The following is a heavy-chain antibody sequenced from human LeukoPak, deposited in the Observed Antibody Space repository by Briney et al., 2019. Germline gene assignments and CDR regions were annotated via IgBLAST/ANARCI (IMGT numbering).Heavy chain of an antibody. J-gene: IGHJ6*02. V-gene: IGHV3-9*01. D-gene: IGHD1-1*01. CDR1: GFTFDDYA. CDR2: ISWNSGSI. Sequence: PGGSLRLSCAASGFTFDDYAMHWVRQAPGKGLEWVSGISWNSGSIGYADSVKGRFTISRDNAKNSLYLQMNSLRAEDTALYYYAKDIKVHSKDYYYYYGMDVWGQGTTVTVSS. CDR3: AKDIKVHSKDYYYYYGMDV.